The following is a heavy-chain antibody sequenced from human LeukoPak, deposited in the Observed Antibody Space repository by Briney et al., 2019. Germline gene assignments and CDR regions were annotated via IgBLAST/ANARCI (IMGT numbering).Heavy chain of an antibody. CDR3: AKDIGRLRFDY. CDR2: ISGSGGST. D-gene: IGHD1-14*01. V-gene: IGHV3-23*01. CDR1: EFSFETYW. Sequence: GGSLRLSCVALEFSFETYWMSWVRQAPGKGLEWVSAISGSGGSTYYADSVKGRFTISRDNSKNTLYLQMNSLRAEDTAVYYCAKDIGRLRFDYWGQGTLVTVSS. J-gene: IGHJ4*02.